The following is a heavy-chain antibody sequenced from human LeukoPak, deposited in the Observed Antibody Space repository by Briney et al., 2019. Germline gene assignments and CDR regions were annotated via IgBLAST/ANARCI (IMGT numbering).Heavy chain of an antibody. J-gene: IGHJ6*02. V-gene: IGHV3-23*01. D-gene: IGHD1-26*01. CDR1: GFTFSSYA. Sequence: GGSLRLSCAASGFTFSSYAMSWVRQAPGKGLEWVSAISGSGGSTYYADSVKGRFTISRDNSKNTLYLQMNSLRAEDTAVYYCATPGSGSYQGYYYYGMDVWGQGTAVTVSS. CDR2: ISGSGGST. CDR3: ATPGSGSYQGYYYYGMDV.